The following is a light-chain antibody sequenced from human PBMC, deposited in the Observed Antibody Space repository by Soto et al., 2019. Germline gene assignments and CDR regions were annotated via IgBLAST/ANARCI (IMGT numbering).Light chain of an antibody. CDR1: QSVSNNY. CDR2: GAS. J-gene: IGKJ2*01. CDR3: QQYGGSPLYT. V-gene: IGKV3-20*01. Sequence: EVVLTQSPGTLSLSPGERATLSCRASQSVSNNYLSRYQQKPGQAPRLLIYGASSRATGIPDRFSGSGSGTDFTLIISRLEPEDFAVYYCQQYGGSPLYTFGQGTKLEIK.